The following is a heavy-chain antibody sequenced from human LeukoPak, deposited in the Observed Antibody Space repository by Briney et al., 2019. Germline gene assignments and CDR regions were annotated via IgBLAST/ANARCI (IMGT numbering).Heavy chain of an antibody. V-gene: IGHV1-18*01. CDR2: ISAFNGNS. Sequence: ASVKVSCKASGYTFTSYGIAWVRQAPGQGLEWMGWISAFNGNSIYAQKLQGRVTMTTDTSTSTAYMELRSLRSDDTAVYFCARARRPSIAARPGDAFNSWGQGKMLTVFS. D-gene: IGHD6-6*01. J-gene: IGHJ3*02. CDR1: GYTFTSYG. CDR3: ARARRPSIAARPGDAFNS.